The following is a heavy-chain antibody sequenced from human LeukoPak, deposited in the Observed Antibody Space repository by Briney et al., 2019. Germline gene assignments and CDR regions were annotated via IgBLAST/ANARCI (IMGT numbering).Heavy chain of an antibody. Sequence: SETLSLTCTVSGDFISSSSYYWGWVRQPPGKGLEWIADIYYSGSSYYSPSLKSRVTISLDTSKNQFSLKLRSVTAADTAVYFCARRRYYDSTGLLDWGQGTLVSVSS. CDR3: ARRRYYDSTGLLD. CDR1: GDFISSSSYY. J-gene: IGHJ1*01. CDR2: IYYSGSS. D-gene: IGHD3-22*01. V-gene: IGHV4-39*01.